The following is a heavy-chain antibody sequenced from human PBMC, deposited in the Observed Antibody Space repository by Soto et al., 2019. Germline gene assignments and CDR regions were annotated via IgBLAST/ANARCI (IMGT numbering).Heavy chain of an antibody. V-gene: IGHV4-61*01. Sequence: SETLSLTCTVSGGSVSSGSYYWSWIRQPPGKGLEWIGYIYYSGSTNYNPSLKSRVTISVDTSKNQFSLKLSSVTAADTAVYYCARVREDASSSWYKDVHYYYYGMDVWGQGTTVTVSS. D-gene: IGHD6-13*01. J-gene: IGHJ6*02. CDR1: GGSVSSGSYY. CDR3: ARVREDASSSWYKDVHYYYYGMDV. CDR2: IYYSGST.